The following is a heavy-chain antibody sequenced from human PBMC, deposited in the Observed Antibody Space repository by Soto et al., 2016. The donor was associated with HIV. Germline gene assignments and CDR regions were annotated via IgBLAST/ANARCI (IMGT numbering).Heavy chain of an antibody. J-gene: IGHJ2*01. Sequence: EVQLVESGGGLVQPGGSLRLSCAASGFTFTSYSMNWVRQAPGKGLEWVSYSSSSSSIIYYADSVKGRFTISRDNAKNSLYLQMNSLRAEDTAVYYCARAVRDSSGYSHRSYWYLISWGPGTLTXCLL. CDR1: GFTFTSYS. CDR3: ARAVRDSSGYSHRSYWYLIS. D-gene: IGHD3-22*01. CDR2: SSSSSSII. V-gene: IGHV3-48*04.